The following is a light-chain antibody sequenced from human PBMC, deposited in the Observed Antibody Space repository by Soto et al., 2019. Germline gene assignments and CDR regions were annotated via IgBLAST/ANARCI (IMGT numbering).Light chain of an antibody. CDR1: QSVGSN. CDR3: QQYAKWPLT. J-gene: IGKJ4*01. V-gene: IGKV3-15*01. Sequence: LVITQTSAILTVSPGASTSLSCRASQSVGSNVGWYQQKPGHAPRLLIYRASTRATGIPARFSGSGSGTEFTLTISSLQSEDIAVYYCQQYAKWPLTFGGGTKVDIK. CDR2: RAS.